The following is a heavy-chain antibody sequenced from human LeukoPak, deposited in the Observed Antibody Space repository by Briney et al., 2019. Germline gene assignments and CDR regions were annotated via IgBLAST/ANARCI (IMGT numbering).Heavy chain of an antibody. CDR3: VRAVGSSSWYSFDY. D-gene: IGHD6-13*01. Sequence: GASVTVSCKASGGTFSSYAISWVRQAPGQGLEWMGRIIPILGIANYAQKFQGRVTITADKSTSTAYMELSSLRSEGTAVYYCVRAVGSSSWYSFDYWGQGTLVTVSS. CDR2: IIPILGIA. J-gene: IGHJ4*02. V-gene: IGHV1-69*04. CDR1: GGTFSSYA.